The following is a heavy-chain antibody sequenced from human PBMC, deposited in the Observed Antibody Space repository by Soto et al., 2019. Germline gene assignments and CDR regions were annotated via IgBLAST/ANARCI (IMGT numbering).Heavy chain of an antibody. CDR1: GFTVGNNY. D-gene: IGHD3-10*01. J-gene: IGHJ4*02. Sequence: EVQLVESGGGSIQPGGSLKLFCAASGFTVGNNYMSWVRQAPGKGLEWVSLIYSTGTTKYADSVKGRFTVSRDNAKNTLYLQMNSLRAEDTAVYYCAKDGRGSGSHYNSFGYWGQGTLVTVSS. CDR2: IYSTGTT. CDR3: AKDGRGSGSHYNSFGY. V-gene: IGHV3-53*01.